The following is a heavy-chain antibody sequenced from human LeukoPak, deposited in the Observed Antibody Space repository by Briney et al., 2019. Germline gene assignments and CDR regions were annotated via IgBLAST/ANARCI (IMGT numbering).Heavy chain of an antibody. D-gene: IGHD2-2*01. V-gene: IGHV4-61*02. CDR2: IYTSGST. CDR1: GGSISSGIYY. J-gene: IGHJ5*02. CDR3: ARQSKLYCSSTSCQKLNWFDP. Sequence: PSQTLSLTCTVSGGSISSGIYYWSWIRQPAGKGLEWIGRIYTSGSTNYNPSLKSRVTISVDTPKNQFSLKLSSVTAADTAVYYCARQSKLYCSSTSCQKLNWFDPWGQGTLVTVSS.